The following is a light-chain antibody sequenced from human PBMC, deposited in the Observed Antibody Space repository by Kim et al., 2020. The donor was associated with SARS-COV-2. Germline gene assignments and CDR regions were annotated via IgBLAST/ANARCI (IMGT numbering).Light chain of an antibody. Sequence: STGERATLPRRASQSVSSHLAWYQEKRGQAPRLLIYDASNRATGIPARFSGSGSGTDFTLTISSLEPEDSAVYYCQQRSNWPPITYGQGTRLEIK. V-gene: IGKV3-11*01. J-gene: IGKJ5*01. CDR1: QSVSSH. CDR2: DAS. CDR3: QQRSNWPPIT.